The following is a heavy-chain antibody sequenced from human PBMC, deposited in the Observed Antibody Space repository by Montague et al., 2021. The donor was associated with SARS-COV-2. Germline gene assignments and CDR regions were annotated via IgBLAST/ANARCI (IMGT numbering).Heavy chain of an antibody. CDR1: GDSVHRNY. CDR2: IFYSGST. D-gene: IGHD4-23*01. V-gene: IGHV4-59*02. CDR3: AKASRGYGGDFDS. Sequence: SETLSLTCSVSGDSVHRNYWSWVRQPPGKGLEWLGYIFYSGSTYNPSLNSRVTMSLDTSKNHFSLNLISVTAADTAVYYCAKASRGYGGDFDSWGQGTLVIVSS. J-gene: IGHJ4*02.